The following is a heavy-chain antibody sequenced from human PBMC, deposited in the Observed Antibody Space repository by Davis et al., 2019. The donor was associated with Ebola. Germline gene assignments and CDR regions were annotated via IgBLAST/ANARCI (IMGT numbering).Heavy chain of an antibody. J-gene: IGHJ4*02. D-gene: IGHD1-1*01. Sequence: ASVKVSCKASGYTFTSYDINWVRQATGQGLEWMGWMNPHNGNTNYAQNVQGRVTMTTDTSTSTAYMEVGSLRSDDTAVYYCARAQFPTTSDHWGQGTLVSVSS. CDR3: ARAQFPTTSDH. V-gene: IGHV1-18*01. CDR2: MNPHNGNT. CDR1: GYTFTSYD.